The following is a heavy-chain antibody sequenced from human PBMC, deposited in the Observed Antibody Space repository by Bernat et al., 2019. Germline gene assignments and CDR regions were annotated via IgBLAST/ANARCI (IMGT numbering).Heavy chain of an antibody. CDR2: ISAYNGNT. J-gene: IGHJ4*02. Sequence: QFQLVQSGASLKKPGASFPFSCKASCYTFTSYGISWVRQAPGHGLEWMGWISAYNGNTNYAQKLQGRVTITTDTSTSTAYMELRSLRSDDTAVYYCARGPLLRPCIAARLNYFDYWGQGTLVTVSS. CDR1: CYTFTSYG. CDR3: ARGPLLRPCIAARLNYFDY. V-gene: IGHV1-18*01. D-gene: IGHD6-6*01.